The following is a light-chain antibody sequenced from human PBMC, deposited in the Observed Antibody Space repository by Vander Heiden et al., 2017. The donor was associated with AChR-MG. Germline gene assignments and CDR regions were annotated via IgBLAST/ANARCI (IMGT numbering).Light chain of an antibody. V-gene: IGLV2-11*01. CDR3: SSYTGSDTLV. Sequence: QSALTQPRSVSGSPGQSVTISCTGTSSDVGRYNYVSWYQQHPGKAPKLCIYDVSQRPSGVPDRFSASKSGTTASLTISGLQAEDEADDYCSSYTGSDTLVFGGGTRLTGL. J-gene: IGLJ3*02. CDR1: SSDVGRYNY. CDR2: DVS.